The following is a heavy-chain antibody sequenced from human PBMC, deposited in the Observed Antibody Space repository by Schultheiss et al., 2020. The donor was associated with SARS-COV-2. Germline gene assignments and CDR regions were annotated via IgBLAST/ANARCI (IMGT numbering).Heavy chain of an antibody. J-gene: IGHJ4*02. CDR1: GEKGTGYY. Sequence: SFKAYGEKGTGYYMHWVRQAPGQGLEWMGWINPNSGGTNYAQKFQGWVTMTRDTSISTAYMELSRLRSDDTAVYYCARLITMVRGVIIPNLSHLDYWGQGTLVTVSS. D-gene: IGHD3-10*01. CDR2: INPNSGGT. CDR3: ARLITMVRGVIIPNLSHLDY. V-gene: IGHV1-2*04.